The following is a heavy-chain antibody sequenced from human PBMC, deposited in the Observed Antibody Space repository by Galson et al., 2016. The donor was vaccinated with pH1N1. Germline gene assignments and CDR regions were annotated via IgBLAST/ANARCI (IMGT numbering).Heavy chain of an antibody. V-gene: IGHV5-51*03. CDR3: ARLIGGGYNIREFDY. J-gene: IGHJ4*02. CDR2: VYPPDSDT. CDR1: GYTFTTYW. D-gene: IGHD5-24*01. Sequence: QSGAEVTKAGESLKISCKGSGYTFTTYWIAWVRQMPGKGLEWMGIVYPPDSDTRYSTSFEGQVTISADESISTAYLQWSSLKASDTAVDYCARLIGGGYNIREFDYWGQGTQVTVSS.